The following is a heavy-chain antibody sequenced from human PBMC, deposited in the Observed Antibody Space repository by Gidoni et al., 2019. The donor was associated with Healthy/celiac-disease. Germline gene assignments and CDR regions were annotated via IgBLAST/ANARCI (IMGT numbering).Heavy chain of an antibody. V-gene: IGHV3-23*01. Sequence: EVPLLESGAGLVQPGVSLRLSCAASGFTFRSYASSWVRQAPGKGLEWVAAISGSGGRTYYADSVKGRFTISRDNSKNTLYLQMNSLRAEDTAVYYCAKVLLRIAVAGKAVDYWGQGTLVTVSS. CDR2: ISGSGGRT. D-gene: IGHD6-19*01. CDR3: AKVLLRIAVAGKAVDY. J-gene: IGHJ4*02. CDR1: GFTFRSYA.